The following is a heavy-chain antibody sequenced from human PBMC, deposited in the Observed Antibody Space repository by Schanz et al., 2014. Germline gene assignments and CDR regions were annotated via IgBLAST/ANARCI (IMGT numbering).Heavy chain of an antibody. CDR1: GFTFSDYY. Sequence: QVQLVESGGGLVKPGGSLRLSCAASGFTFSDYYMSWIRQAPGKGLEWVSDISSGSSYANYADSVKGRFTISRDNAKNSLYLQMNSLRAEDTVVYYCAKARRKSNCSGGRCFHYSYYGMDVWGRGTTVTVSS. D-gene: IGHD2-15*01. CDR2: ISSGSSYA. CDR3: AKARRKSNCSGGRCFHYSYYGMDV. J-gene: IGHJ6*02. V-gene: IGHV3-11*05.